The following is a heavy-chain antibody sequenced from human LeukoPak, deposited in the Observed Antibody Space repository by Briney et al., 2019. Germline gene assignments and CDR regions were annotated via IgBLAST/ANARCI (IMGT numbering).Heavy chain of an antibody. CDR3: AIDGYNVADWFFDL. Sequence: GGSLRLSCAASGFTFSSYDMHWVRQAPGKGLEWVAVISYDGNNKYYADSVKGRFTISRDNSKKTLYLQMNSLRAEDTAVYYCAIDGYNVADWFFDLWGRGILVTVSS. CDR2: ISYDGNNK. CDR1: GFTFSSYD. V-gene: IGHV3-30*04. D-gene: IGHD5-24*01. J-gene: IGHJ2*01.